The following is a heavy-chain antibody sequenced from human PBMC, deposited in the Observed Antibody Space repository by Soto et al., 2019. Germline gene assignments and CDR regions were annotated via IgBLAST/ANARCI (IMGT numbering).Heavy chain of an antibody. J-gene: IGHJ3*02. CDR3: ARAFSGDYIGLDAFDI. D-gene: IGHD4-17*01. CDR1: GYTFTSYD. V-gene: IGHV1-8*01. CDR2: MNPNSGNT. Sequence: QVQLVQSGAEVKKPGASVKVSCKASGYTFTSYDINWVQQATGQGLEWMGWMNPNSGNTGYAQKFQGRVTMTRNTSISTAYMELSSLRSEDTAVYYCARAFSGDYIGLDAFDIWGQGTMVTVSS.